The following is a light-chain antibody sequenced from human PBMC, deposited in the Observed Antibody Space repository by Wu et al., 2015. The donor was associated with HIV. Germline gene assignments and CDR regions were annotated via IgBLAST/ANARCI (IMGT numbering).Light chain of an antibody. J-gene: IGKJ3*01. V-gene: IGKV3-15*01. CDR1: QSISSF. CDR3: QQYNNWPVT. CDR2: GAS. Sequence: EIVLTQSPATLSLSPGERATLSCRASQSISSFLAWYQQKPGQAPRLLIYGASTRATGIPARFSGSGSGTEFTLTFSSMQSEDFAVYFCQQYNNWPVTFGPGTKVDIK.